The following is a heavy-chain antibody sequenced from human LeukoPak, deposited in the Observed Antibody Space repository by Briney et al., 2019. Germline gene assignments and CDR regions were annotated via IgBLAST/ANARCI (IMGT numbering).Heavy chain of an antibody. Sequence: GESLKISCRASGYSFSNYWVGWVRQMPGKGMEYMGIIFPGGSNIRYNPSFQGQATMSVDRSTNTAYLQWSSLKASDSAMYYCARDHYCYSTSCYFDYWGQGTLVTVSS. CDR2: IFPGGSNI. D-gene: IGHD2-2*01. CDR3: ARDHYCYSTSCYFDY. CDR1: GYSFSNYW. J-gene: IGHJ4*02. V-gene: IGHV5-51*01.